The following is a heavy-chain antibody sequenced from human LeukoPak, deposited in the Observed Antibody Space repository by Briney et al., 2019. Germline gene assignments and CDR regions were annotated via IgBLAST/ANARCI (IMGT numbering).Heavy chain of an antibody. J-gene: IGHJ4*02. CDR3: ARAGQFIAARPLTFDY. V-gene: IGHV4-59*01. D-gene: IGHD6-6*01. CDR1: GGSISNYY. CDR2: IYYSGST. Sequence: PSETLSLTCTVSGGSISNYYWSWIRQPPGKGLEWIGYIYYSGSTNHNPSLKSRVTISVDTSKNQFSLKLSSVTAADTAVYYCARAGQFIAARPLTFDYWGQGTLVTVSS.